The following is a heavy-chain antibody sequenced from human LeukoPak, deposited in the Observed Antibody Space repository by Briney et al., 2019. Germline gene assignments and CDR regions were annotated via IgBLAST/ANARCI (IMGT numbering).Heavy chain of an antibody. CDR3: AKDVRVGGGGMDV. D-gene: IGHD1-26*01. CDR2: ISGSGDPT. V-gene: IGHV3-23*01. Sequence: PGGSLRLSCAASGFTFSSYAMSWVRQAPGKGLEWVSAISGSGDPTHYADSVRGRFTISRDNSKNTVSLQMNSLRPEDTAVYYCAKDVRVGGGGMDVWGQGTPVAVSS. J-gene: IGHJ6*02. CDR1: GFTFSSYA.